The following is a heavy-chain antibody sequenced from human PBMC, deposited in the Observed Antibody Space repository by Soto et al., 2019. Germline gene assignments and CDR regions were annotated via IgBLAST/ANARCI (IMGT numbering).Heavy chain of an antibody. Sequence: ASVKVSCKASGYTFTSYYMHWVRQAPGQGLEWMGIINPSGGSTSYAQKFQGRVTMTRDTSTSTVYMELSSLRSEDTAVYYCARDSARGYSRYSHYYYGMHVSGQGTTVTVYS. CDR3: ARDSARGYSRYSHYYYGMHV. CDR2: INPSGGST. D-gene: IGHD5-18*01. J-gene: IGHJ6*02. CDR1: GYTFTSYY. V-gene: IGHV1-46*01.